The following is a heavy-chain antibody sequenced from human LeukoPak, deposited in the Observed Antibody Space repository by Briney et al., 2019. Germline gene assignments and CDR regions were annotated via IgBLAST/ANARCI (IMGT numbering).Heavy chain of an antibody. V-gene: IGHV5-51*01. D-gene: IGHD5-18*01. CDR2: IYPGDSDT. J-gene: IGHJ1*01. Sequence: GESLKISCKGSGYSFTNYWIGWARQMPGKGLEWMGIIYPGDSDTRYSPSFQGQVTISADKSVSTAYLQWSSLKASDSGIYYCARRGSREYFQHWGQGTLVTVSS. CDR1: GYSFTNYW. CDR3: ARRGSREYFQH.